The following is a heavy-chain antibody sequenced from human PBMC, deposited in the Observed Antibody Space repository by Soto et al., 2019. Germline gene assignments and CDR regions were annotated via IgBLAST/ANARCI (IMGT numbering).Heavy chain of an antibody. Sequence: PGGSLRLSCAASGFTFSNYSMHWVRQAPRKGLEWVSSIDVTSIYTFSAASVQGRSTVSRANAQNSSYLQMNSLRAEDTAVYYCARGDYDSSGYYFYYYYYGMDVWGRGTTVTVSS. CDR3: ARGDYDSSGYYFYYYYYGMDV. CDR1: GFTFSNYS. D-gene: IGHD3-22*01. CDR2: IDVTSIYT. V-gene: IGHV3-21*06. J-gene: IGHJ6*02.